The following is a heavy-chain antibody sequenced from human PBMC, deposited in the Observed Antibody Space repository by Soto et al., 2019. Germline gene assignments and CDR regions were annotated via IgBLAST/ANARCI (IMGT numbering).Heavy chain of an antibody. Sequence: PSETLSLTCTVSGGSISSYYWSWIRQPPGKGLEWIGYIYYSGSTNYNPSIKSRVTISVDTSKNQFSLKLSSVTAAVTAVYYCVRFSSFSWPAGRNYHYYGMDVWGQGTTVTVSS. J-gene: IGHJ6*02. CDR2: IYYSGST. CDR1: GGSISSYY. V-gene: IGHV4-59*01. D-gene: IGHD6-13*01. CDR3: VRFSSFSWPAGRNYHYYGMDV.